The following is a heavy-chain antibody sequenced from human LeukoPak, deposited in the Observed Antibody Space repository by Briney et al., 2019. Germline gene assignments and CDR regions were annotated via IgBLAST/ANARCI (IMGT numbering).Heavy chain of an antibody. CDR3: ARGVSCSSTSCLYYYYYMDV. J-gene: IGHJ6*03. Sequence: PSETLSLTCAVYGGSFSGYYWSWIRQPPGKGLEWIGEINHSGSTNYNPSLKSRVTISVDTSKNQFSLKLSSVTAADTAAYYCARGVSCSSTSCLYYYYYMDVWGKGTTVTVSS. V-gene: IGHV4-34*01. D-gene: IGHD2-2*01. CDR1: GGSFSGYY. CDR2: INHSGST.